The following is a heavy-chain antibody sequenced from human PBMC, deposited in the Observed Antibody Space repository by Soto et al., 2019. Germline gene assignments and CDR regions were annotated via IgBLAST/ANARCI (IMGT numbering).Heavy chain of an antibody. CDR1: GDTFTNYY. D-gene: IGHD2-21*02. J-gene: IGHJ4*02. CDR2: VNPSGGHT. CDR3: ARVGHVVGVTAALVF. Sequence: QVQLIQSGAEVKKHGASVKVSCKASGDTFTNYYIPWVRQAPGQGLEWMVTVNPSGGHTTYSQNFLGRVLITWVRSPRTLCMELLSLTFVDRVVYSSARVGHVVGVTAALVFWGQGTLVTV. V-gene: IGHV1-46*01.